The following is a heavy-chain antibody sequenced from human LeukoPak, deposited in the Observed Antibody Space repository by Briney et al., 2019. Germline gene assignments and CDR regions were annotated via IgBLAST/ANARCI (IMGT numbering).Heavy chain of an antibody. V-gene: IGHV3-30*04. CDR1: GFTCSSYA. Sequence: GGSLRLSCAASGFTCSSYAMHWVRQAPGKGLEWVAVISYDGSNKYYADSVKGRFTISRDNSKNTLYLQMNSLRAEDTAVYYCARERSGFGYWGQGTLVTVSS. CDR3: ARERSGFGY. D-gene: IGHD2-15*01. CDR2: ISYDGSNK. J-gene: IGHJ4*02.